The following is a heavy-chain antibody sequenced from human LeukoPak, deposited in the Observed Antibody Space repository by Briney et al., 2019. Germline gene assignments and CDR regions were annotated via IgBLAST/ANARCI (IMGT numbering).Heavy chain of an antibody. Sequence: GGSLRLSCAASGFRFSDYWMHWVRQAPGKGLVWVSRIKSDGSSIVDADSVRGRFIVSRDNAKNTLYLETNSLTAEDTAVYYCTRETRAAMVTVGALDVWGKGTMVTVSS. CDR3: TRETRAAMVTVGALDV. J-gene: IGHJ3*01. CDR1: GFRFSDYW. CDR2: IKSDGSSI. V-gene: IGHV3-74*01. D-gene: IGHD5-18*01.